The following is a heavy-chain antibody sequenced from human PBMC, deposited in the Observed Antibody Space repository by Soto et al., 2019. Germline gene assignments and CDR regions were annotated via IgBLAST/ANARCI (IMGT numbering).Heavy chain of an antibody. CDR1: GFTVSNNY. CDR3: GPNRGGGGY. Sequence: EVQLVESGGGLIQPGGSLRLSCAVSGFTVSNNYMSWVRQAPGKGLEGVSVIYSGGNTAYGDSVKGRFTISRDNSKNTLLPKMNGRGAGAPAVYSGGPNRGGGGYWGQGTLVTVSS. V-gene: IGHV3-53*01. J-gene: IGHJ4*02. CDR2: IYSGGNT. D-gene: IGHD3-10*01.